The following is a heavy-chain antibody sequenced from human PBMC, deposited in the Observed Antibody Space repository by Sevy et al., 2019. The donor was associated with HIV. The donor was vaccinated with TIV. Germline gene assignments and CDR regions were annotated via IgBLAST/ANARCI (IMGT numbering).Heavy chain of an antibody. J-gene: IGHJ5*02. CDR2: IRSKANSYAT. CDR3: TRPGITGTTRWFDP. V-gene: IGHV3-73*01. D-gene: IGHD1-7*01. Sequence: GSSLRLSCAASGFTFSGSAMHWVRQASGKGLEWVGRIRSKANSYATAYAASVKGRFTISRDDSKNTAYLQMNSLKTEDTAVYYCTRPGITGTTRWFDPWGQGTLVTVSS. CDR1: GFTFSGSA.